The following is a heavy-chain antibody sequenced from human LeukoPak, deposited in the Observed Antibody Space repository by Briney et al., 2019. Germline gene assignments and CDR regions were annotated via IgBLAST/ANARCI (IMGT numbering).Heavy chain of an antibody. J-gene: IGHJ1*01. CDR1: GYIFSIYA. CDR3: ARDYTVAIGTTTYFQH. V-gene: IGHV7-4-1*02. Sequence: ASVKGSCKASGYIFSIYAMIWVRQAPGQGLELMGWINPNTGNPTYAQGFTGRFVFSLDPSVSTAYLQISSLKPEDTAVYYCARDYTVAIGTTTYFQHWGQGTLVTVSS. D-gene: IGHD1-7*01. CDR2: INPNTGNP.